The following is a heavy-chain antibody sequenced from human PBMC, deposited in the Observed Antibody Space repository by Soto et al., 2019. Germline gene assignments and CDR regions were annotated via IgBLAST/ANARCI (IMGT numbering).Heavy chain of an antibody. Sequence: GGSLRLSCAASGFTFSNYAMSGVRQAPGKGLGWVSTITWNGVGTYYADSVKGRFTISRDNSKNTLFLQMSSLRAEDTAVYYCAKKYHYDSGSYVFHFDYWGQGTLVTVSS. CDR3: AKKYHYDSGSYVFHFDY. V-gene: IGHV3-23*01. J-gene: IGHJ4*02. D-gene: IGHD3-10*01. CDR1: GFTFSNYA. CDR2: ITWNGVGT.